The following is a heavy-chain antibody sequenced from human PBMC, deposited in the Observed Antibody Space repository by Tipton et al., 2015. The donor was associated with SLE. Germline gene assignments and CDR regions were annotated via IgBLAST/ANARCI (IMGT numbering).Heavy chain of an antibody. CDR3: AREVGTAYYYYYGMDV. D-gene: IGHD1-7*01. V-gene: IGHV3-21*03. CDR2: ISSSSSYI. J-gene: IGHJ6*02. Sequence: SLRLSCAASGFTLSSYSMNWVRQAPGKGLEWVSSISSSSSYIYYADSVKGRFTISRDNAKNSLYLQMNSLRAEDTAVYYCAREVGTAYYYYYGMDVWGQGTTVTVSS. CDR1: GFTLSSYS.